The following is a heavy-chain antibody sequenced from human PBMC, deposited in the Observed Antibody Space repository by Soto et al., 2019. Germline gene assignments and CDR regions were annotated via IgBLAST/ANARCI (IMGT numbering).Heavy chain of an antibody. J-gene: IGHJ4*02. Sequence: SVKVSCKASGGTFSSYAISWVRQAPGQGLEWMGGIIPIFGTANYAQKFQGRVTITADESTSTAYMELSSLRSEDTAVYYRASRDSGSYYVPQPFDYWGQGTLVTVSS. CDR2: IIPIFGTA. CDR3: ASRDSGSYYVPQPFDY. V-gene: IGHV1-69*13. D-gene: IGHD1-26*01. CDR1: GGTFSSYA.